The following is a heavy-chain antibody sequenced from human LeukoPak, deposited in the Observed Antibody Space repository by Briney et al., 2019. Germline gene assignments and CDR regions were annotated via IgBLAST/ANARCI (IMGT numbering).Heavy chain of an antibody. D-gene: IGHD2-15*01. CDR1: VFTLSSYR. Sequence: GGSLRLSCAASVFTLSSYRMNSVRQAPGRGGGWVSSICIISSYIYYADTLRGRFTNSRDNAKNSQYLQMNSLRAEDTAVYYCARDRYCSGGSCYPLDYWGQGTLVTVSS. CDR2: ICIISSYI. J-gene: IGHJ4*02. V-gene: IGHV3-21*01. CDR3: ARDRYCSGGSCYPLDY.